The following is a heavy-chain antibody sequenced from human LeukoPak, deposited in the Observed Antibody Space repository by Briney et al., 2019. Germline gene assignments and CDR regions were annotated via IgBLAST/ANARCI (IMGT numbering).Heavy chain of an antibody. D-gene: IGHD4-17*01. Sequence: ASVKVSCKASGGTFSSYAISWVRQAPGQGLEWMGRIIPILGIANYAQKFQGRVTITADKSTSTAYMELSSLRSEDTAVYYCARVRGDSTHYYYYGMDVWGQGTTVTVSS. J-gene: IGHJ6*02. V-gene: IGHV1-69*04. CDR2: IIPILGIA. CDR3: ARVRGDSTHYYYYGMDV. CDR1: GGTFSSYA.